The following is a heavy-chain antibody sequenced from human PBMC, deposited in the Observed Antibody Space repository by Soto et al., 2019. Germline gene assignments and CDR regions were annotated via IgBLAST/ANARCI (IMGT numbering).Heavy chain of an antibody. CDR3: ARLGSGWYFFFDY. CDR1: GGSISSSSYY. V-gene: IGHV4-39*01. D-gene: IGHD6-19*01. CDR2: IYYSGST. Sequence: ETLSLTCTVSGGSISSSSYYWGWIRQPPGKGLEWIGSIYYSGSTYYNPSLKSRVTISVDTSKNQFSLKLSSVTAADTAVYYCARLGSGWYFFFDYWGQGTLVTVSS. J-gene: IGHJ4*02.